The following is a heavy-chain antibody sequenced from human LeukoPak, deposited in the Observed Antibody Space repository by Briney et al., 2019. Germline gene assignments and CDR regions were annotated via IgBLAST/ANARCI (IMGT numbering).Heavy chain of an antibody. CDR2: ISSNGGST. CDR1: GFTFSSYA. Sequence: GGSLRLSCSASGFTFSSYAMHWVRQAPGKGLEYVSAISSNGGSTYYADSVKGRFTISRDNSKNTLYLQMSSLRAEDTAVYYCVKGGAVPDAYYYYGMDVWGKGTTVTVSS. J-gene: IGHJ6*04. V-gene: IGHV3-64D*06. D-gene: IGHD1-14*01. CDR3: VKGGAVPDAYYYYGMDV.